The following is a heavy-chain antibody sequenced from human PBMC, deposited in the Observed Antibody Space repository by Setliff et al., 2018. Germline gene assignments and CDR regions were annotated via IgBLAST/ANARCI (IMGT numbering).Heavy chain of an antibody. J-gene: IGHJ4*02. Sequence: ESLKISCVASGFTFDNYWMGWVRQPPGKGLEWVASIKPDGSETYYVDSVKGRFTVSRDNAKNSVYLQMNSLRAEDTAVYYCAKDGIALMVYAILADCWGQGTLVTVSS. CDR1: GFTFDNYW. D-gene: IGHD2-8*01. CDR3: AKDGIALMVYAILADC. V-gene: IGHV3-7*01. CDR2: IKPDGSET.